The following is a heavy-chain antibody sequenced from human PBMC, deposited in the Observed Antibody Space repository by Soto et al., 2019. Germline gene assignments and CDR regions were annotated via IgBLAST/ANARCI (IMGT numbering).Heavy chain of an antibody. D-gene: IGHD4-17*01. CDR2: IYPGDSDT. V-gene: IGHV5-51*01. Sequence: GESLKISCKGSGYTFTNYWIVWVRQIPGKGLEWMGIIYPGDSDTRYSPSFQGQVTISADRSISTAYLQWSSLKASDTGMYYCARYPTLTNYFFHGMDVWGQGTTVTVSS. CDR1: GYTFTNYW. CDR3: ARYPTLTNYFFHGMDV. J-gene: IGHJ6*02.